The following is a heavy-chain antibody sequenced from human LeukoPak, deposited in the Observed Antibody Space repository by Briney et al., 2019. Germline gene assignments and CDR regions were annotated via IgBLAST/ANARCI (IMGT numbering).Heavy chain of an antibody. J-gene: IGHJ4*02. D-gene: IGHD1-1*01. CDR3: ARNHWMDY. Sequence: ASVTVSCKASGYTFTDYYMHWVRQAPGQGLEWMGWINPNSGTNYAQKFQGRVTMTRDTSISTAYMELTRLTSDDTAVYYCARNHWMDYWGQGTLVTVSS. V-gene: IGHV1-2*02. CDR1: GYTFTDYY. CDR2: INPNSGT.